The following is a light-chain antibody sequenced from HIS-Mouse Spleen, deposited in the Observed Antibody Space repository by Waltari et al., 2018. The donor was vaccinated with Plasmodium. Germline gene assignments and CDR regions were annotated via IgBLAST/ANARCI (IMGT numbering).Light chain of an antibody. Sequence: QSALTQPASVSGSPGQSVTISCTGTSSDVGGSNYVSWYQQHPGKAPKLMIYEVSKRPSGVPDRFSGSKSGNTASLTVSGLQAEDEADYYCSSYAGSNNLVFGGGTKLTVL. CDR1: SSDVGGSNY. CDR2: EVS. J-gene: IGLJ2*01. V-gene: IGLV2-8*01. CDR3: SSYAGSNNLV.